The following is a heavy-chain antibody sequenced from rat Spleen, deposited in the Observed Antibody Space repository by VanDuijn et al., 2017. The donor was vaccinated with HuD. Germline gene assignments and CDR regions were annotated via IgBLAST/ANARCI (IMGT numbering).Heavy chain of an antibody. D-gene: IGHD1-7*01. CDR2: ISSGGGST. V-gene: IGHV5-25*01. CDR3: VKALWVYCFDY. J-gene: IGHJ2*01. Sequence: EVQVVESGGGIVQPGRSMKLSCAASGFTYSNYVMAWVRQAPTKGLEWVASISSGGGSTYYRDSVKGRFTISRDNAKNTLYLQMDSLRSDDTATYYCVKALWVYCFDYWGQGVMVTVSS. CDR1: GFTYSNYV.